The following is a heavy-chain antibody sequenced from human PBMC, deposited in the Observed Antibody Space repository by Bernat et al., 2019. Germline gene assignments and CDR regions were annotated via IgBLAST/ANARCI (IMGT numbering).Heavy chain of an antibody. J-gene: IGHJ4*02. CDR3: AKGPTTIFGVSRRKGFGFYY. V-gene: IGHV3-30*18. Sequence: QVQLVESGGGVVQPGRSLRLSCAASGFTFSSYGMHWVRQAPGKGLEWVAVISYDGSNKYYADSVKGRFTISRDNSKNTLYLQMNSLRAEDTAVYYWAKGPTTIFGVSRRKGFGFYYWGQGTLVTVAS. D-gene: IGHD3-3*01. CDR2: ISYDGSNK. CDR1: GFTFSSYG.